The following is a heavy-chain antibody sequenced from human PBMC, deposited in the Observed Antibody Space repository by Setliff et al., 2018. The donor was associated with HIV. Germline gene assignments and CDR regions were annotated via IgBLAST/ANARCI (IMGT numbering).Heavy chain of an antibody. Sequence: PGGSLRLSCSASGFLFNRYSLNWVRQVPGRGPEWVASISNSSRYYWVKARYGDSVRGRFTISGDDAKISVYLQMNSLRVEDSAVYYCAREVLRGGDDAFGLWGRGTVVTVSS. CDR1: GFLFNRYS. V-gene: IGHV3-21*01. J-gene: IGHJ3*01. CDR3: AREVLRGGDDAFGL. D-gene: IGHD3-10*01. CDR2: ISNSSRYY.